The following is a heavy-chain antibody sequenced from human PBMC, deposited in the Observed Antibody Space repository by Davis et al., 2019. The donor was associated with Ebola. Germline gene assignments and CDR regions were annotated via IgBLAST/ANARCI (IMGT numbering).Heavy chain of an antibody. CDR1: GFTFSSYA. J-gene: IGHJ4*02. V-gene: IGHV3-30*09. D-gene: IGHD3-16*02. CDR2: IAFDGHFT. Sequence: PGGSLRLSCTASGFTFSSYAMHWVRQAPGKGLQWLGLIAFDGHFTYYAASVKGRIAISRDNSRNTVSLQLSSLRTEDTGVYYCARQMSDYLWGSYRYLDYWGQRTLVTVSS. CDR3: ARQMSDYLWGSYRYLDY.